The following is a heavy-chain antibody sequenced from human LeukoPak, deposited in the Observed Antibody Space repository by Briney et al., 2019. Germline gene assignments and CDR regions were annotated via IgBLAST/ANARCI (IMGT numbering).Heavy chain of an antibody. Sequence: ASVKVSCTASGYTFTIYSITWVRQAPGQGLEWMGWISAYNGNTNYAQKFQGRVTMTTDTSTSTAYMELRSLRSDDTAIYYCAGRYCSSGSCYYALDYWGQGTLVTVSS. J-gene: IGHJ4*02. CDR3: AGRYCSSGSCYYALDY. D-gene: IGHD2-15*01. CDR2: ISAYNGNT. V-gene: IGHV1-18*01. CDR1: GYTFTIYS.